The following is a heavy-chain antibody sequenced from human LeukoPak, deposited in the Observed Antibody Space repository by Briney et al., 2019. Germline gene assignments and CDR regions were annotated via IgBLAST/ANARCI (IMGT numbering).Heavy chain of an antibody. CDR1: EFTFSDYA. Sequence: PGGSLRLSCVASEFTFSDYAMNWVRQAAGKGLEWVSVVRDSGGTTHYADSVKGRFAISRDNSRNTLYLQMTSLRADDTAVYYCADYGVSGVRNNFYWGQGTLVTVSS. CDR2: VRDSGGTT. D-gene: IGHD3-3*01. V-gene: IGHV3-23*01. J-gene: IGHJ4*02. CDR3: ADYGVSGVRNNFY.